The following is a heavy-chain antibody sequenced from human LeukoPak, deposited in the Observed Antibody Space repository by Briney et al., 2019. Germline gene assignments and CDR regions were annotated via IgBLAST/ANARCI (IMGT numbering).Heavy chain of an antibody. Sequence: GGSLRLSCAASGFTLSNYWMSWVRQAPGKGLEWVANIKEDGSETYYVESLKGRFTISRDNAKNSLYLQMNSLRAEDTAVYYCTSYSSDAFFHWGQGTLVTVSS. CDR1: GFTLSNYW. CDR2: IKEDGSET. CDR3: TSYSSDAFFH. V-gene: IGHV3-7*01. J-gene: IGHJ4*02. D-gene: IGHD6-25*01.